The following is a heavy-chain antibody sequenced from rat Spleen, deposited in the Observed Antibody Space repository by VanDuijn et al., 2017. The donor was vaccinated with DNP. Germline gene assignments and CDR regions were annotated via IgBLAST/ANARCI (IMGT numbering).Heavy chain of an antibody. CDR3: AKADGGP. CDR2: IKAKSNNYAT. Sequence: EVQVLESGGGLVQPGNSLKLSCATSGFTFSTAWMYWYRQFPEKRLEWVARIKAKSNNYATDYTESVKGRFTISRDNAENTVYLQMNSLRSEDTATYYCAKADGGPGGQGVMVTVSS. J-gene: IGHJ2*01. D-gene: IGHD1-11*01. CDR1: GFTFSTAW. V-gene: IGHV6-6*01.